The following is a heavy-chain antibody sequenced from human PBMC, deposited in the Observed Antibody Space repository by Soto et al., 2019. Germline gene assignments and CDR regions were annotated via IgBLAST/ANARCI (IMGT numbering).Heavy chain of an antibody. CDR2: IYYSWIT. CDR1: GGSISSYY. Sequence: SETLSLTCTVSGGSISSYYWSWIRQPPGKGLDWIVYIYYSWITIYNPSLKSRVTISVDTSKNQFSLKLISVTAADTSVYYCARETYGDYVGYFDPWGQGIQVTVSS. D-gene: IGHD4-17*01. CDR3: ARETYGDYVGYFDP. J-gene: IGHJ5*02. V-gene: IGHV4-59*12.